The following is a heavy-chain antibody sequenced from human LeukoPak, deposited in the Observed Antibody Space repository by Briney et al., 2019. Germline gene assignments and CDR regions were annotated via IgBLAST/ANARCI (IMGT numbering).Heavy chain of an antibody. J-gene: IGHJ4*02. D-gene: IGHD2-21*02. V-gene: IGHV3-23*01. CDR1: GFTFSNYW. CDR3: AKGRACGGDCYSLFDY. CDR2: ISASDIT. Sequence: PGGSLRLSCAASGFTFSNYWMHWVRQAPGKGLVWVSSISASDITYYADPVKGRFTISRDDSKNTLYVQMNSLRAEDTAVYYCAKGRACGGDCYSLFDYWGQGTLVTVSS.